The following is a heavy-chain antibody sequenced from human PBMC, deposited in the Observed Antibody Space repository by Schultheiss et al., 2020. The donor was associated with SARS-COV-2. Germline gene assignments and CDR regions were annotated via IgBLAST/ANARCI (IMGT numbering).Heavy chain of an antibody. Sequence: ASVKVSCKASGGTFSSYAISWVRQAPGQGLEWMGWISAYNGNTNYAQKLQGRVTMTTDTSTSTAYMELRSLRSDDTAVYYCATIVFGGNSFDNWGQGNLVTVSS. CDR1: GGTFSSYA. J-gene: IGHJ4*02. CDR2: ISAYNGNT. CDR3: ATIVFGGNSFDN. D-gene: IGHD4-23*01. V-gene: IGHV1-18*01.